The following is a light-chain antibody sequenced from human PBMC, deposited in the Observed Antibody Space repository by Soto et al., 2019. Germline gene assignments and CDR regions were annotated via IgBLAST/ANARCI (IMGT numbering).Light chain of an antibody. CDR2: GAS. V-gene: IGKV3-15*01. CDR1: QSVSSN. J-gene: IGKJ1*01. Sequence: EIVMKQSPATPSVSPGEKNTLSCRASQSVSSNLAWYQQKPGQAPRLLIYGASTRATGIPARFSGSGSGTEFTLTISSLQSEDFAVYYCQQYNNWPPGTFGQGTKVDIK. CDR3: QQYNNWPPGT.